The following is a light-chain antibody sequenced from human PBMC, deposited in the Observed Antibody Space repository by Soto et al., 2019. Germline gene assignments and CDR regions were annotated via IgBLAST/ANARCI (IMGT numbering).Light chain of an antibody. CDR3: QKLDNFPLT. Sequence: DIQFTQSPSLLSAFVGDRVTITCRASQGISSSLAWYQQKPGEAPKLLIYAASTLQSGVPPRFSGSGSGTEFTLTISSLQPEDFASYYCQKLDNFPLTFGQGTRREIK. CDR1: QGISSS. CDR2: AAS. V-gene: IGKV1-9*01. J-gene: IGKJ5*01.